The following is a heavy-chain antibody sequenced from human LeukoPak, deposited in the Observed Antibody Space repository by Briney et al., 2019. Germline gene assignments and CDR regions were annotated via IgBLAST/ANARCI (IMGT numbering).Heavy chain of an antibody. J-gene: IGHJ4*02. CDR3: AEGIVGLAPDFDY. V-gene: IGHV3-23*01. CDR2: ISGSGGST. CDR1: GFTFSSYA. Sequence: GGSLRLSCAASGFTFSSYAMSGVRQAPGKGLEGVSRISGSGGSTHYADSVKGRVTISRDNSKNTRYLQMNSLRAEDTAVYYCAEGIVGLAPDFDYCGQGTLVTVSS. D-gene: IGHD1-26*01.